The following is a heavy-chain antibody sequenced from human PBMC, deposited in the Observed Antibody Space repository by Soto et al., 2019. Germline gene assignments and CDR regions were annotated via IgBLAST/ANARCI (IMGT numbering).Heavy chain of an antibody. CDR2: IIGNGFDT. D-gene: IGHD1-1*01. J-gene: IGHJ4*02. CDR3: AKEADAERVYFDS. Sequence: GGSLRLSCAASGFTLISYAMSWVRQAPGKGLEWVSAIIGNGFDTYYADSVKGRFTISRDSSQNTLYLHINSLRGDDTAVYFCAKEADAERVYFDSWGQGTLVTVSS. V-gene: IGHV3-23*01. CDR1: GFTLISYA.